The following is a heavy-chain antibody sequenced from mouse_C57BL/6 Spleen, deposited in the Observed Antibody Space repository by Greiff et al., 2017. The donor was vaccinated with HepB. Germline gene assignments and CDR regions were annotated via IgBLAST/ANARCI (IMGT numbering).Heavy chain of an antibody. CDR3: ARPLGATVVATWGDY. V-gene: IGHV1-78*01. CDR2: IYPRDGST. D-gene: IGHD1-1*01. J-gene: IGHJ2*01. Sequence: VKLQQSDAELVKPGASVKISCKVSGYTFTDHTIHWMKQRPEQGLEWIGYIYPRDGSTKYNEKFKGKATLTADKSSSTAYMQLNSLTSEDSAVYFCARPLGATVVATWGDYWGQGTTLTVSS. CDR1: GYTFTDHT.